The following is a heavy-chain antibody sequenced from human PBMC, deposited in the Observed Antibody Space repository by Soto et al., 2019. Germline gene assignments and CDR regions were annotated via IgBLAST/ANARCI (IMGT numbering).Heavy chain of an antibody. J-gene: IGHJ4*02. CDR3: ARGPWIQLWLKREYYFDY. CDR2: INHSGST. V-gene: IGHV4-34*01. D-gene: IGHD5-18*01. CDR1: GWSFSGYY. Sequence: SETLSLTCAVYGWSFSGYYWSWIRQPPGKGLEWIGEINHSGSTNYNPSLKSRVTISVDTSKNQFSLKLSSVTAADTAVYYCARGPWIQLWLKREYYFDYWGQGTLVTVSS.